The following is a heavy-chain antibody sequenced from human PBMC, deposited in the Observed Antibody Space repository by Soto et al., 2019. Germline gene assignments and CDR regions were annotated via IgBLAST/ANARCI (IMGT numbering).Heavy chain of an antibody. CDR2: IYYSGST. V-gene: IGHV4-31*03. J-gene: IGHJ4*02. Sequence: QVQLQESGPGLVKPSQTLSLTCTVSGGSISSGGYYWSWIRQHPGKGLEWIGYIYYSGSTYYNPSLKSRVTISVDTSKNQFSLKLSSVTAADTAVYYCARAVSGQEDIVVVPAAYVDYWGQGTLVTVSS. CDR3: ARAVSGQEDIVVVPAAYVDY. D-gene: IGHD2-2*01. CDR1: GGSISSGGYY.